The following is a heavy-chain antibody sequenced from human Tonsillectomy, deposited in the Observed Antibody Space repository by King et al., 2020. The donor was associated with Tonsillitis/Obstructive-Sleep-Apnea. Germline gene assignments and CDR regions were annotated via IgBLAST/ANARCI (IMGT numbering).Heavy chain of an antibody. J-gene: IGHJ4*03. D-gene: IGHD3/OR15-3a*01. CDR3: ARATYYDFWNNYYYYFDY. CDR2: INHSGST. Sequence: QVQLQQWGAGLLKPSETLSLNCAVYGETFSGYYWSCIRQPPGKALEWIGEINHSGSTKYNPSLKSRVTVSVDTSKNQFSLSLSTVTAADTAMYYCARATYYDFWNNYYYYFDYWGHGTMVTVSS. V-gene: IGHV4-34*01. CDR1: GETFSGYY.